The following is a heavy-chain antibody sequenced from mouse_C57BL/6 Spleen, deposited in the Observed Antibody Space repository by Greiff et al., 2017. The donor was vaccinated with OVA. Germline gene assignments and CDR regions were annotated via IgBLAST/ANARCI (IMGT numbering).Heavy chain of an antibody. D-gene: IGHD1-1*01. Sequence: QVQLQQPGAELVKPGASVKLSCKASGYTFTSYWMHWVKQRPGQGLEWIGMIHPNSGSTNYNEKFKSKATLTVDKSSSPAYLQLRSLTSKDSAIYYCARWGNYSSSYGSYWGQETLVTVSA. CDR3: ARWGNYSSSYGSY. CDR2: IHPNSGST. CDR1: GYTFTSYW. V-gene: IGHV1-64*01. J-gene: IGHJ3*01.